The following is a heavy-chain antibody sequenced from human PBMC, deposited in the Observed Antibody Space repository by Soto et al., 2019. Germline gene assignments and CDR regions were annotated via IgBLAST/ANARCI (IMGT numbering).Heavy chain of an antibody. Sequence: RASVKVSCKASGGTFSSYAISWVRQAPGQGLEWMGGIIPIFGTANYAQKFQGRVTITADESTSTAYMELSSLRSEDTAVYYCARPLQGYCSGGSCYSGPGYYGMDVWGQGTTVTVSS. CDR2: IIPIFGTA. V-gene: IGHV1-69*13. J-gene: IGHJ6*02. D-gene: IGHD2-15*01. CDR1: GGTFSSYA. CDR3: ARPLQGYCSGGSCYSGPGYYGMDV.